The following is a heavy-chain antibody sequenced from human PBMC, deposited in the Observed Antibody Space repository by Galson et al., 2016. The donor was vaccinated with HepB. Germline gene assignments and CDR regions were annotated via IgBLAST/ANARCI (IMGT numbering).Heavy chain of an antibody. Sequence: SVKVSCKASGYTFTNYDINWVRQATGQGLEWMGWMNPNSGNTVYAQKFQGRVTMTRNTSISTAYMELSSPRSEDTAVYYCAGGRGYGYFYAMDVWGQGTTVTVSS. V-gene: IGHV1-8*01. CDR2: MNPNSGNT. D-gene: IGHD5-18*01. J-gene: IGHJ6*02. CDR1: GYTFTNYD. CDR3: AGGRGYGYFYAMDV.